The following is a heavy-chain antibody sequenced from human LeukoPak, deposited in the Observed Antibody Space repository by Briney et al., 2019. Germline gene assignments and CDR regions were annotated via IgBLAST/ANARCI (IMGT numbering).Heavy chain of an antibody. CDR1: GVSISNYY. V-gene: IGHV4-59*08. D-gene: IGHD6-19*01. CDR2: FYYSGNT. Sequence: SETLSLTCTVSGVSISNYYWSWIRQPPGKRLEWIGYFYYSGNTNYNSSLKSRVTISVDTSKNQFSLKLSTVTAADTAVYYCARRKVMGIAMAGTGVWNAFDIWGQGTMVTVSS. J-gene: IGHJ3*02. CDR3: ARRKVMGIAMAGTGVWNAFDI.